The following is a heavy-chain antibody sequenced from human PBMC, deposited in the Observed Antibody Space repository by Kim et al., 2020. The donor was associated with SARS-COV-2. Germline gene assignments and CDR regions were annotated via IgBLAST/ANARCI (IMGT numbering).Heavy chain of an antibody. D-gene: IGHD6-13*01. CDR1: GGTFSSYA. J-gene: IGHJ6*02. CDR2: IIPIFGTA. Sequence: SVKVSCKASGGTFSSYAISWVRQAPGQGLEWMGGIIPIFGTANYAQKFQGRVTITADESTSTAYMELSSLRSEDTAVYYCARDPLSSSWYSVGFGGYYYYGMDVWGQGTTVTVSS. CDR3: ARDPLSSSWYSVGFGGYYYYGMDV. V-gene: IGHV1-69*13.